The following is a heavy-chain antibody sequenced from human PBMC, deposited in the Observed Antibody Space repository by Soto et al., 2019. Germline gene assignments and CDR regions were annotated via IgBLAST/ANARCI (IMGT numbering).Heavy chain of an antibody. V-gene: IGHV4-39*01. J-gene: IGHJ3*02. CDR3: ARQSYDILTGYDAFDI. CDR1: AGSNSSSSYH. D-gene: IGHD3-9*01. Sequence: SETLRLPCTVSAGSNSSSSYHWGCLRHPPGKGLEWIGSIYYSGSTYYNQSLKSRVTISVDTSKNQFSLKLSSVTAADTAVYYCARQSYDILTGYDAFDIWGQGTTVT. CDR2: IYYSGST.